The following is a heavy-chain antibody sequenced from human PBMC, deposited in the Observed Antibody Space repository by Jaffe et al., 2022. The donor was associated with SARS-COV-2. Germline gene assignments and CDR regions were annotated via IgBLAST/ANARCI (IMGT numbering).Heavy chain of an antibody. D-gene: IGHD2-21*02. CDR1: GFTFTTYP. J-gene: IGHJ4*03. CDR2: ISRDGRTE. V-gene: IGHV3-30*04. Sequence: QVQLVESGGGVVQPGRSLRLSCAASGFTFTTYPVHWIRQAPGKGLEWVAVISRDGRTEHFADSVKGRFTISRDNSKNAVYLQMDSLRPEDTAVYFCARGMGDILPQTRFFDSWGQGTLATVSS. CDR3: ARGMGDILPQTRFFDS.